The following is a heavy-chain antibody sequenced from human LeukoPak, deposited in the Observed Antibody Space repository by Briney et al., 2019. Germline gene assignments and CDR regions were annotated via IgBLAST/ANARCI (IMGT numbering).Heavy chain of an antibody. D-gene: IGHD1-26*01. CDR2: MNPNSGNT. CDR1: GYTFTSCD. CDR3: ARGFFWYSGSYYGQGYYFDY. V-gene: IGHV1-8*01. J-gene: IGHJ4*02. Sequence: GASVKVSCKAAGYTFTSCDINWVRQATGQGLEWMGWMNPNSGNTGYAQKFQGRVTMTRNTSISTAYMELSSLRSEDTAVYYCARGFFWYSGSYYGQGYYFDYWGQGTLVTVSS.